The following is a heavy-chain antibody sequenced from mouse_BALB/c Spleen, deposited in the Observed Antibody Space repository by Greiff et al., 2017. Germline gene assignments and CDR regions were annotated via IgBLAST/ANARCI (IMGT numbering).Heavy chain of an antibody. D-gene: IGHD4-1*02. CDR2: ISNGGGST. CDR3: ARPNWDWYFDV. V-gene: IGHV5-12-2*01. CDR1: GFTFSSYT. J-gene: IGHJ1*01. Sequence: EVKLVESGGGLVQPGGSLKLSCAASGFTFSSYTMSWVRQTPEKRLEWVAYISNGGGSTYYPDNVKGRFTLSRDNAKNTLYLQMSSLKSEDTAMYYGARPNWDWYFDVWGAGTTVTVSS.